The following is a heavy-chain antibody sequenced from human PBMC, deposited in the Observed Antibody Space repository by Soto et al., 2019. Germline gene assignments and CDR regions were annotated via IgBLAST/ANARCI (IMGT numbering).Heavy chain of an antibody. J-gene: IGHJ6*02. Sequence: QVQLVESGGGLAKPGGSLRLSCAACGFTFSDYYMSWIRQAPGKGLGWISYISSRGTTRYYADSVKDRFTISRDNAKNSMYLQMNSLRAEDTAVYYCGRDDWLPFARFDNNGMDVWGQGTTVTVSS. CDR3: GRDDWLPFARFDNNGMDV. V-gene: IGHV3-11*01. D-gene: IGHD3-9*01. CDR1: GFTFSDYY. CDR2: ISSRGTTR.